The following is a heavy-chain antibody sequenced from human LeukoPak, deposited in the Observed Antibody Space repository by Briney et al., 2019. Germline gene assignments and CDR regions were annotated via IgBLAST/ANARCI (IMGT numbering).Heavy chain of an antibody. CDR3: ARDLSDGERGY. Sequence: PGGSLRLSCAASGFTFSSYAMHWVRQAPGKGLEWVAVISYDGGNKYYADSVKGRFTISRDNSKNTLYLQMNSLRAEDTAVYYCARDLSDGERGYWGQGTLVTVSS. J-gene: IGHJ4*02. V-gene: IGHV3-30-3*01. CDR2: ISYDGGNK. CDR1: GFTFSSYA. D-gene: IGHD4-17*01.